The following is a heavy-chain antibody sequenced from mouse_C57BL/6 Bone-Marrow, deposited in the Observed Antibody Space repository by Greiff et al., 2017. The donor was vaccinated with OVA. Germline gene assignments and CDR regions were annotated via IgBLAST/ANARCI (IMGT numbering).Heavy chain of an antibody. D-gene: IGHD2-4*01. V-gene: IGHV1-54*01. J-gene: IGHJ4*01. Sequence: VQLQQSGAELVRPGTSVKVSCKASGYAFTNYLIEWVKQRPGQGLEWIGEINPGSGGTNYNEKFKGKATLTADKSSSTAYMQLSSLTSEDSAVYFCARDYYDYTDYWGQGTSVTVAS. CDR1: GYAFTNYL. CDR2: INPGSGGT. CDR3: ARDYYDYTDY.